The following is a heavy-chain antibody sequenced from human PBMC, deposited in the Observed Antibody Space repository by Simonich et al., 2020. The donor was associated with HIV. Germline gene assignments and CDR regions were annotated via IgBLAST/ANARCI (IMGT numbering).Heavy chain of an antibody. J-gene: IGHJ4*02. CDR1: GGSFSGSY. CDR3: ARHRGAGYFDY. CDR2: NNHSGST. V-gene: IGHV4-34*01. Sequence: QVQLQQWGAGLLKPSETLSLTCAVYGGSFSGSYWSWIRQPPGKGLEWIGENNHSGSTNYNPSLKSRVTISVDTAKNQFSLKLSSVTAADTAVYYCARHRGAGYFDYWGQGTLVTVSS.